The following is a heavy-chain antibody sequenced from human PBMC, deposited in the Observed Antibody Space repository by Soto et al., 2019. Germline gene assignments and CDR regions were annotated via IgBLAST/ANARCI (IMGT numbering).Heavy chain of an antibody. CDR3: ARVTRRYCSGGSCYHDDAFDI. V-gene: IGHV4-59*01. Sequence: PSESLSRTCTVSGGAISSYYWSWIRQPTGKGLEWIGYIYYSGSTNYNPSLKSRVTISVDTSKNQFSLKLSSVTAADTAVYYCARVTRRYCSGGSCYHDDAFDIWGQGTMVTVSS. CDR2: IYYSGST. D-gene: IGHD2-15*01. J-gene: IGHJ3*02. CDR1: GGAISSYY.